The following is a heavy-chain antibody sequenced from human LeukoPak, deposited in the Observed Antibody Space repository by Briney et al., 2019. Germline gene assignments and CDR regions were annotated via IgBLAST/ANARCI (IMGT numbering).Heavy chain of an antibody. V-gene: IGHV4-31*03. Sequence: SQTLSLTCTVSGGSISSGGYYWSWIRQHPGKGLEWIGYIYYSGSTYYNPPLKSRVTISVDTSKNQFSLKLSSVTAADTAVYYCASVSGSPSTFDYWGQGTLVTVSS. CDR1: GGSISSGGYY. CDR3: ASVSGSPSTFDY. J-gene: IGHJ4*02. D-gene: IGHD1-26*01. CDR2: IYYSGST.